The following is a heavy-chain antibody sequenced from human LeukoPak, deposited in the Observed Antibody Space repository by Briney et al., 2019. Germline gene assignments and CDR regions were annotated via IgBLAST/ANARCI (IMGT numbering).Heavy chain of an antibody. D-gene: IGHD3-22*01. Sequence: GGSLRLSCAASGFTFTAYLVHWVRQAPGKGLEWVAVMSSDGNAMFYTDSVKGRFTISRDNSKNTLYLQMNSLRAEDTAVYYCVRESEYYFDHSASFDYWGQGTLVTVSS. CDR2: MSSDGNAM. CDR3: VRESEYYFDHSASFDY. V-gene: IGHV3-30-3*01. CDR1: GFTFTAYL. J-gene: IGHJ4*02.